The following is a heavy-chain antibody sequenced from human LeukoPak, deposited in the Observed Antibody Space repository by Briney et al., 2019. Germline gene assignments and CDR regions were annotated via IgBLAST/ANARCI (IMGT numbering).Heavy chain of an antibody. J-gene: IGHJ4*02. Sequence: SGTLSLTCAVSGGSISSSNWWSWVRQPPGKGLEWIGEIYHSGSTNYNPSLKSRVTISVDKSKNQFSLKLSSVTAADTAVYYCARSLDHYGSGSFIDYWGQGTLVTVSS. CDR2: IYHSGST. CDR3: ARSLDHYGSGSFIDY. D-gene: IGHD3-10*01. CDR1: GGSISSSNW. V-gene: IGHV4-4*02.